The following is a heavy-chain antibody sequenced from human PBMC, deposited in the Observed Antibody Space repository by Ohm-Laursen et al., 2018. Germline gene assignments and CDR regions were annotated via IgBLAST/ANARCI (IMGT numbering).Heavy chain of an antibody. CDR2: INQSGST. Sequence: SETLSLTCAVNGESSSGYFWNWIRQPPGKGPEWIGEINQSGSTKYSPSLKRRVTLSADSSNSQFSLRLTSVTAADTATYYCARGSGFFKLDVWGQGTTVTVSS. CDR1: GESSSGYF. J-gene: IGHJ6*02. V-gene: IGHV4-34*01. D-gene: IGHD6-19*01. CDR3: ARGSGFFKLDV.